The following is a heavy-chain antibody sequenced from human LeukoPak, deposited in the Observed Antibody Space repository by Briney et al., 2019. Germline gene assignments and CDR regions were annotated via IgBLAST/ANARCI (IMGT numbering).Heavy chain of an antibody. CDR3: ARDGTDSSGYYGRIDY. CDR2: ISAYNGNT. CDR1: GYTFTSYG. D-gene: IGHD3-22*01. Sequence: ASVKVSCKASGYTFTSYGISWVRQAPGQGLEWMGWISAYNGNTNYAQKLQGGVTMTTDTSTSTAYMELRSLRSDDTAVYYCARDGTDSSGYYGRIDYWGQGTLVTVSS. V-gene: IGHV1-18*01. J-gene: IGHJ4*02.